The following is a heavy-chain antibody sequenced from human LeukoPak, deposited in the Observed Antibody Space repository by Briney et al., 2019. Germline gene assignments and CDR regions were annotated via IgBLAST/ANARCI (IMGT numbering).Heavy chain of an antibody. CDR1: GGSVSNGYYY. J-gene: IGHJ2*01. V-gene: IGHV4-61*01. Sequence: SETLSLTCTVSGGSVSNGYYYWSWIRQPPGKGLEWIGYIFHSGSINNNPSLKSRVTISVDTSKNQFSLKLTSVTAADTAVYHCARAPQPTSYGDYGKRYFDLWGRGTLVTVSS. D-gene: IGHD4-17*01. CDR2: IFHSGSI. CDR3: ARAPQPTSYGDYGKRYFDL.